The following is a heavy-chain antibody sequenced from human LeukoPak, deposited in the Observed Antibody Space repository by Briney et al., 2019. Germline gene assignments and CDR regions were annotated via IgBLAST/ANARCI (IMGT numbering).Heavy chain of an antibody. V-gene: IGHV3-30-3*01. J-gene: IGHJ4*02. Sequence: GGSLRLSCAASGFIFSSYAMHWVRQAPGKGLEWVLSISYDGTNKYYADSVKGRFTISRDNSKNTLSLQMNSLRAEDTAEYYCARDSYSSGWYGWVDYWGQGTLVTVSS. CDR1: GFIFSSYA. D-gene: IGHD6-19*01. CDR2: ISYDGTNK. CDR3: ARDSYSSGWYGWVDY.